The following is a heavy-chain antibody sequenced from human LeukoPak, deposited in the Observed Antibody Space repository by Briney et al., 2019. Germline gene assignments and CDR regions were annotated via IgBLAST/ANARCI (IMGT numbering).Heavy chain of an antibody. V-gene: IGHV4-61*02. CDR1: GYSMINGNYF. J-gene: IGHJ5*02. Sequence: SQTLSLTCSVSGYSMINGNYFWSWIRQPAGKPLEWIGRIYTSGTTNYNPSLKSRVTISVDTSKNQFSLKLSSVTAADTAVYYCARLESPRFDPWGQGTLVTVSS. CDR2: IYTSGTT. CDR3: ARLESPRFDP.